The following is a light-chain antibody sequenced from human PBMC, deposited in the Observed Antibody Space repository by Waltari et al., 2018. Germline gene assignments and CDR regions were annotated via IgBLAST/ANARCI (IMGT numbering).Light chain of an antibody. Sequence: VMTQSPLSLSVTPGQPASISCRSSQSLVFNDGNTFLHWLQQRPGQSPRRLIYKGSNRDSGVPDRFSGSGSGTDFTLKISRVEAEDVGVYYCMQGAHWPPMYTFGQGTKLEI. V-gene: IGKV2-30*01. J-gene: IGKJ2*01. CDR2: KGS. CDR3: MQGAHWPPMYT. CDR1: QSLVFNDGNTF.